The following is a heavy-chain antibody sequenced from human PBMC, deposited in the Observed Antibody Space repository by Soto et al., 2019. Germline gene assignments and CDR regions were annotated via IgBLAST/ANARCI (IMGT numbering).Heavy chain of an antibody. CDR2: INYDGYS. CDR1: GGSITNYY. CDR3: ARHGFGPLHGLVDV. Sequence: QVQLQESGPGLVKPSETLSLTCTVSGGSITNYYCSWFRQPPGKGLEWIGYINYDGYSAYNLSLKRRVTLSMDATNTQFSLMLESVTATDTAVYYCARHGFGPLHGLVDVWGAGTTVIVSS. J-gene: IGHJ6*04. D-gene: IGHD3-10*01. V-gene: IGHV4-59*08.